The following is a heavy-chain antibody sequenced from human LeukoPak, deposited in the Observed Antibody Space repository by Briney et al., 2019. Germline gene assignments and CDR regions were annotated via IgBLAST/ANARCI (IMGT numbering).Heavy chain of an antibody. D-gene: IGHD3-10*01. J-gene: IGHJ4*02. V-gene: IGHV3-23*01. CDR1: GFTFSSYA. Sequence: PGGSLRLSCAASGFTFSSYAMSWVRQASGKGLEWVSAISGRGVSTYYADSVKGRFTISRGNSRNTLFLQMNSLRAEDTAVYYCANLLSTNSGSGSPFENWGQGTLVTVSS. CDR2: ISGRGVST. CDR3: ANLLSTNSGSGSPFEN.